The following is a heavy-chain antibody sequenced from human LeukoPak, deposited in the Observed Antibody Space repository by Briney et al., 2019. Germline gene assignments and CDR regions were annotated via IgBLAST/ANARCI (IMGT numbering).Heavy chain of an antibody. Sequence: GASVKVSCKASGGTFSSYAISWVRQAPGQGLEWMGGIIPIFGTANYAQKFQGRVTFISNTSATTAFMELSSLRSEDAAVYYCARDSGSGNNDYWGQGTLVTVSS. V-gene: IGHV1-69*05. D-gene: IGHD1-26*01. CDR3: ARDSGSGNNDY. CDR2: IIPIFGTA. J-gene: IGHJ4*02. CDR1: GGTFSSYA.